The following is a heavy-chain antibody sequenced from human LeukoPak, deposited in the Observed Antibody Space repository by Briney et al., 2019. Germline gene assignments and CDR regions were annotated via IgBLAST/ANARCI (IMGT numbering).Heavy chain of an antibody. CDR1: GFTFSSYS. CDR3: ARDYCSSTSCHPYYYYYMDV. CDR2: ISSSSSYI. Sequence: GGSLRLSCAASGFTFSSYSMNWVRQAPGKGLEWVSSISSSSSYIYYADSVKGRFTISRDNAKNSLYLQMNSLRAEDTAVYYCARDYCSSTSCHPYYYYYMDVWGKGTTVTVSS. J-gene: IGHJ6*03. V-gene: IGHV3-21*01. D-gene: IGHD2-2*01.